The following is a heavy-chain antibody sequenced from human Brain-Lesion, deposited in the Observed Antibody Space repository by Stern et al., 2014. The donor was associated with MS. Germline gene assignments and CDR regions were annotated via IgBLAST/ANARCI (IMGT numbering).Heavy chain of an antibody. D-gene: IGHD3-22*01. J-gene: IGHJ4*02. CDR2: INPKSGGT. Sequence: QVQLGQSGAEVKKPGASVKVSCKASGYTFTGYYMHWVRQVPGQGLEWMGWINPKSGGTNYAQKFQGWVTMTRDTSINTAYMELSRLRSDDTAVYYCATYYYDSTGYNDFWGQGTLVTVSS. V-gene: IGHV1-2*04. CDR1: GYTFTGYY. CDR3: ATYYYDSTGYNDF.